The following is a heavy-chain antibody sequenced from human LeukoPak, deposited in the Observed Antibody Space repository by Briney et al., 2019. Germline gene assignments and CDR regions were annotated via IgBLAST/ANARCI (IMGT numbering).Heavy chain of an antibody. V-gene: IGHV1-69*13. D-gene: IGHD3-16*02. J-gene: IGHJ4*02. CDR3: ARTSYDYVWGSYRLFDY. CDR1: GGTFSSYA. CDR2: IIPIFGTA. Sequence: SVKVSCKASGGTFSSYAISRVRQAPGQGLEWMGGIIPIFGTANYAQKFQGRVTITADESTSTAYMELSSLRSEGTAVYYCARTSYDYVWGSYRLFDYWGQGTLVTVSS.